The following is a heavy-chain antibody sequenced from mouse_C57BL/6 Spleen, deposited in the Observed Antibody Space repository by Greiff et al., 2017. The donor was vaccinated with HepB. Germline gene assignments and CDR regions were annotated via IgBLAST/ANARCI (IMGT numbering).Heavy chain of an antibody. CDR3: AREGLYQGFAY. D-gene: IGHD3-1*01. J-gene: IGHJ3*01. V-gene: IGHV1-52*01. CDR1: GYTFTSYW. Sequence: VQLQQPGAELVRPGSSVKLSCKASGYTFTSYWMHWVKQRPIQGLEWIGNIDPSDSETHYNQKFKDKATLTVDKSSSTAYMQLSSLTSEDSAVYYCAREGLYQGFAYWGQGTLVTVSA. CDR2: IDPSDSET.